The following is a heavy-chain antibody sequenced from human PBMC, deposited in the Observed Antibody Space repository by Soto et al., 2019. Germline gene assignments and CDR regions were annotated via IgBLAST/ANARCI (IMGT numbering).Heavy chain of an antibody. J-gene: IGHJ4*02. CDR1: GTSISSGGYY. V-gene: IGHV4-31*03. CDR3: ARDRSPGRAFY. Sequence: QVQLQESGPGLVKPSQTLSLTCTVSGTSISSGGYYWSWIRQLPGKDLEWIGYIYYSGSTLYNPSLKSRITISVDTSKNQFSLNLSSVTATDTAVYYCARDRSPGRAFYWGQGILVTVSS. D-gene: IGHD1-26*01. CDR2: IYYSGST.